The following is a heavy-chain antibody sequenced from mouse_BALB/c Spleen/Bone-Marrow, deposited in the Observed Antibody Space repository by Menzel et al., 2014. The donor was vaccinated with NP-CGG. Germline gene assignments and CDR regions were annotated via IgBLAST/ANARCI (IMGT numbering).Heavy chain of an antibody. Sequence: DVKLVESGGGLVQPGGSLKLSCAASGFTFSSFVMSWVRQTPEKRLEWVASISSGGSMYYSDSVKGRFIISRDNARKILFLQMSSMRSEDAAMYYCAGNYYGSGHFDYWGQGSTLTVSS. CDR3: AGNYYGSGHFDY. CDR2: ISSGGSM. CDR1: GFTFSSFV. V-gene: IGHV5-6-5*01. J-gene: IGHJ2*01. D-gene: IGHD1-1*01.